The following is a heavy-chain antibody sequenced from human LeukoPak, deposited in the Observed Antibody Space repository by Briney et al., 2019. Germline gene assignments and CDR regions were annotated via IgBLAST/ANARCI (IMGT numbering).Heavy chain of an antibody. CDR2: IYTSGST. J-gene: IGHJ5*02. CDR1: RGSISSYY. CDR3: ARDSTVESEFDP. V-gene: IGHV4-4*07. Sequence: SETLSLTCTVSRGSISSYYWSWIRQPAGKGLEWIGRIYTSGSTNYNPSLKSRVTMSVDTSKNQFSLKLSSVTAADTAVYYCARDSTVESEFDPWGQGTLVTVSS. D-gene: IGHD4-23*01.